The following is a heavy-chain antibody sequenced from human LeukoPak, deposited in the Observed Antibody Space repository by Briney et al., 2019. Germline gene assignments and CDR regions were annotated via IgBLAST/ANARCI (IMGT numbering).Heavy chain of an antibody. Sequence: GGSLRLSCAASGFIFSSSALSWVRQAPGKGLEWVSAISGSGTGTYYADSVKGRFTISRDNSKNTLYLQINSLRAEDTAIYYCAKGLAVTTRVDPWGQGTLVTVSS. CDR2: ISGSGTGT. CDR1: GFIFSSSA. CDR3: AKGLAVTTRVDP. D-gene: IGHD4-17*01. J-gene: IGHJ5*02. V-gene: IGHV3-23*01.